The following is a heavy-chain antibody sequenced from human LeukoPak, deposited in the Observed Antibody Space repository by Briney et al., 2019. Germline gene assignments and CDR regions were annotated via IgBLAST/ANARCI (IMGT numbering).Heavy chain of an antibody. D-gene: IGHD2-2*01. CDR3: AREKGGFSTSCLDY. CDR1: GYTFTGYY. CDR2: INPNSGGT. J-gene: IGHJ4*02. V-gene: IGHV1-2*02. Sequence: EASVKVSCKASGYTFTGYYMHWVRQAPGQGLEWMGWINPNSGGTNYAQKFQGRVTMTRDTSISTAYMELSRLRSDDTAVYYCAREKGGFSTSCLDYWGQGTLVTVSS.